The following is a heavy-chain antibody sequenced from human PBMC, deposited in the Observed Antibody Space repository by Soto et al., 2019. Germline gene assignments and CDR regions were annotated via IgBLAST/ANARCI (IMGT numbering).Heavy chain of an antibody. CDR2: IDPSDSYT. CDR3: ARQAGTTNWFDP. CDR1: GYSFTSYW. Sequence: PGESLKISCKGSGYSFTSYWISWVRQMPGKGLEWMGRIDPSDSYTNYSPSFQGHVTISADKSISTAYLQWSSLKASDTAIYYCARQAGTTNWFDPWGQGTLVTVSS. V-gene: IGHV5-10-1*01. D-gene: IGHD1-7*01. J-gene: IGHJ5*02.